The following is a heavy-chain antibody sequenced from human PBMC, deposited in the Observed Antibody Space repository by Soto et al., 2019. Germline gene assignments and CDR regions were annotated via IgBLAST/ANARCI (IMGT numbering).Heavy chain of an antibody. J-gene: IGHJ4*02. D-gene: IGHD3-3*01. CDR1: GSSFKSGSYH. V-gene: IGHV4-61*01. CDR3: ARDFAYFDS. Sequence: QVHLQESGPGLVKPSETLSLTCSVSGSSFKSGSYHWSWIRQPPGKGLKWIGYVYHTGRTSYNPSLKSRATISMDTSKNQFSLDLEFVTAADTAVYFCARDFAYFDSWGQGTRVIVSS. CDR2: VYHTGRT.